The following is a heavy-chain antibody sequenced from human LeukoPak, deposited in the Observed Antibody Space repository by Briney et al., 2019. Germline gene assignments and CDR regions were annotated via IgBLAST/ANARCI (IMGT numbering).Heavy chain of an antibody. CDR3: ARQGRGYGGNSDY. J-gene: IGHJ4*02. CDR2: IYYSGST. V-gene: IGHV4-59*08. Sequence: SETLSLTRSVSGSPISSYYWTWIRQPPGKGLEWIGYIYYSGSTNYNPSLKSRVTISVDTSKNQFSLKLSSVTAADTAVYYCARQGRGYGGNSDYWGQGTLVTVSS. D-gene: IGHD4-23*01. CDR1: GSPISSYY.